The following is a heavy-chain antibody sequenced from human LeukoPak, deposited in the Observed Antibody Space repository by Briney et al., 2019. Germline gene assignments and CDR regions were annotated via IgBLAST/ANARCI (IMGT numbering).Heavy chain of an antibody. CDR1: GFTVSSKY. Sequence: GGSLRLSCAASGFTVSSKYMNWVRQAPGMGLEWVSVIYTDGSTYYADSVRARFSISRDDSKNTLSLQMNSLRAEDTAVYYCAIGHYRNIPGWGQGTLVTVSS. V-gene: IGHV3-66*01. J-gene: IGHJ4*02. CDR2: IYTDGST. CDR3: AIGHYRNIPG. D-gene: IGHD1/OR15-1a*01.